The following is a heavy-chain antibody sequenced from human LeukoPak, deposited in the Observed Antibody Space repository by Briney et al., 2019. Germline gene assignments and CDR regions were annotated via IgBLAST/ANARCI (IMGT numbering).Heavy chain of an antibody. CDR1: GYTFTGYY. D-gene: IGHD1-7*01. Sequence: GASVKVSCKASGYTFTGYYMHWVRQAPGQGLEWMGWINPNSGGTNYAQKFQGRVTMTRDTSISTAYMELSRLRSDDTAVYYCARSVKLPVYYFDYWGQGTLVTVSS. V-gene: IGHV1-2*02. CDR3: ARSVKLPVYYFDY. CDR2: INPNSGGT. J-gene: IGHJ4*02.